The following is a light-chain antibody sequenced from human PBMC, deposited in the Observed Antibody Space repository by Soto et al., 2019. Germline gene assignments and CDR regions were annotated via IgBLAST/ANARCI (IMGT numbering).Light chain of an antibody. CDR1: HSVRSS. CDR2: DAS. CDR3: QQRSNWPGT. V-gene: IGKV3-11*01. J-gene: IGKJ1*01. Sequence: EIVLTQSPATLSLSAVERATLSCRASHSVRSSLALYQQQPGQAPRLLIYDASSRANGIPSRLSGSGSGTDFTLTISILEPNDFAVYYCQQRSNWPGTFGRGTKVDIK.